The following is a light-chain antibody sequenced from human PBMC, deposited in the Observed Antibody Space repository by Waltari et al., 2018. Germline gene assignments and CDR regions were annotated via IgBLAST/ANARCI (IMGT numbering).Light chain of an antibody. CDR2: GAS. J-gene: IGKJ4*01. Sequence: EIVLTQSPGTLSLSPGERATLSCRASQTVRTTYLAWYQQKPGQAPTLLIYGASSRATGIPDMFSGSGSGTYFSLTISSLEPEDFAVYYCQQYDISPLTFGGGTKVEIK. CDR1: QTVRTTY. CDR3: QQYDISPLT. V-gene: IGKV3-20*01.